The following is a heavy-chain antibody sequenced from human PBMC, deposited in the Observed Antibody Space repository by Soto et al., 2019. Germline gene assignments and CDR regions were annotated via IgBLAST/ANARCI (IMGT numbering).Heavy chain of an antibody. Sequence: SETLSLTCTVSGGPISSYYWSWIRQPPGKGLEWIGHIYYTGSTNHNSSLKSRVTISVDTSKNQFSLRLASVTAADTAVYFCARSQRGRTAFTFDYWGQGALVTVSS. CDR3: ARSQRGRTAFTFDY. J-gene: IGHJ4*02. CDR1: GGPISSYY. V-gene: IGHV4-59*01. D-gene: IGHD3-16*01. CDR2: IYYTGST.